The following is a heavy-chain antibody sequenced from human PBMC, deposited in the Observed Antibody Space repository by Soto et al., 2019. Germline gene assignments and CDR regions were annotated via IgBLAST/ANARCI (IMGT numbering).Heavy chain of an antibody. CDR1: GGSFSGYY. J-gene: IGHJ5*02. V-gene: IGHV4-34*01. D-gene: IGHD2-8*01. CDR2: INHSGST. CDR3: ARGEPVGYCTNGVCHTNWFDP. Sequence: SETLSLTCAVYGGSFSGYYWSWIRQPPGKGLEWIGEINHSGSTNYNPSPKSRVTISVDTSKNQFSLKLSSVTAADTAVYYCARGEPVGYCTNGVCHTNWFDPWGQGTLVTVSS.